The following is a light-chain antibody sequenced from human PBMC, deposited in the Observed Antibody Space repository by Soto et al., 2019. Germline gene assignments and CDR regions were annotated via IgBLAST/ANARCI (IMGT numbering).Light chain of an antibody. V-gene: IGKV1-5*03. CDR2: SAS. CDR3: QQYNSYSTFGPAT. CDR1: QSISTW. J-gene: IGKJ1*01. Sequence: DIQMTQSPSTLSASVGDRVTITCRASQSISTWLAWYQQKPGKAPKLLIYSASDLESGVPSRFSGSGFGTEFTLTITSLQPDDFATYHCQQYNSYSTFGPATFGQGTKVDIK.